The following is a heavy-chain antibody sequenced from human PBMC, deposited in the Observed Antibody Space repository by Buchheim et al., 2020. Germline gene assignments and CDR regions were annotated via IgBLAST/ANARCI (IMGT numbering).Heavy chain of an antibody. J-gene: IGHJ3*02. D-gene: IGHD1-26*01. CDR1: GFTFSSHA. Sequence: QVQLVETGGGVVQPGRSLRLSCAASGFTFSSHAMHWVRQAPGKGLEWVAFIWYDGSNRHYADSVKGRFTVSRDNSKNTLFLEMNSLRVEDTAVYYCTNDPPYSGVAFAMWGQGT. CDR2: IWYDGSNR. CDR3: TNDPPYSGVAFAM. V-gene: IGHV3-33*06.